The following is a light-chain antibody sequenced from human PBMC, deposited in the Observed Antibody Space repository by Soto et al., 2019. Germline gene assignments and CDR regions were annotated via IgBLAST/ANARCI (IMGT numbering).Light chain of an antibody. CDR1: QSVSSY. Sequence: EIVLTQSPATLSLSPGERATLSCRASQSVSSYLAWYQQKPGQAPRLLIYDASNQATGIPTRFSGSGSGTDFTLTISSLEPEDFAVYNCQQRSIWPLTFGGGNKVEIK. CDR3: QQRSIWPLT. J-gene: IGKJ4*01. V-gene: IGKV3-11*01. CDR2: DAS.